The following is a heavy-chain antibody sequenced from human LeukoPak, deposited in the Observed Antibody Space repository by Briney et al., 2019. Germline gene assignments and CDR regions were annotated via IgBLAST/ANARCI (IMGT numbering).Heavy chain of an antibody. CDR3: ASPRAYSSSWDEDY. J-gene: IGHJ4*02. CDR1: GYSISSGYY. Sequence: PSETLSLTCTVSGYSISSGYYRGWMRQPPGKGLEWMGSIYHSGSTYYNPSLKSRVTISVDTSKNQFSLKLSSVTAADTAVYYCASPRAYSSSWDEDYWGQGSLVTVSS. CDR2: IYHSGST. V-gene: IGHV4-38-2*02. D-gene: IGHD6-13*01.